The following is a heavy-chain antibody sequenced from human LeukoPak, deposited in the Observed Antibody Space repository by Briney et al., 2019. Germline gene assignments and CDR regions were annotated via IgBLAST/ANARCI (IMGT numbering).Heavy chain of an antibody. D-gene: IGHD6-6*01. CDR3: ARGSEYSSSSSDY. CDR2: VSHSGIT. Sequence: SETLSLTCIVYGGSFSDYYWSWIRQPPGKGLEWIGEVSHSGITKYNSSLESRVTISVDTSKNQFSLKLSSVTAADTAVYYCARGSEYSSSSSDYWGQGTLVTVSS. CDR1: GGSFSDYY. V-gene: IGHV4-34*01. J-gene: IGHJ4*02.